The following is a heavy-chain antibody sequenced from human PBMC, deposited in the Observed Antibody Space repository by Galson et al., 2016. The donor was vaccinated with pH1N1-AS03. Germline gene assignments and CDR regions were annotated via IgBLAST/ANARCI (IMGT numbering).Heavy chain of an antibody. Sequence: ETLSLTCTVSGGSIGSYYWSLIRQPPGMGLEWIGYVYDSGSINYNPSLKSRVTISVDTSKNQFSLKLSSVTAADTAVYYCARCRYYDSGADYWGQGTLVTVPS. CDR1: GGSIGSYY. V-gene: IGHV4-59*08. J-gene: IGHJ4*02. CDR2: VYDSGSI. CDR3: ARCRYYDSGADY. D-gene: IGHD3-16*01.